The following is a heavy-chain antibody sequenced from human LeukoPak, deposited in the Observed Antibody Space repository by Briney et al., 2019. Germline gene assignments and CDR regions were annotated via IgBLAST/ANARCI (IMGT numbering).Heavy chain of an antibody. Sequence: SETLSLTCTVSGDSISSYYWSWIRQPPGKGLEWIGHIYSGSTNYNPSLKSRVTISVDTSKNQFSLKLSSVTAADTAVYYCASSGYDSWAGYWGQGTLVTVSS. CDR3: ASSGYDSWAGY. V-gene: IGHV4-59*08. D-gene: IGHD5-12*01. CDR2: IYSGST. CDR1: GDSISSYY. J-gene: IGHJ4*02.